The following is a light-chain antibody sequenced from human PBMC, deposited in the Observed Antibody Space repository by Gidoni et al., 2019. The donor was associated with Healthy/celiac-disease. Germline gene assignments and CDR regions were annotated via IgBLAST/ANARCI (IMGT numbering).Light chain of an antibody. CDR2: EDN. J-gene: IGLJ2*01. Sequence: NFMLTQPHSVSESPGKTVTISCTRSSGSIASNYVQWYQQRPGSSPTTVIYEDNQRPSGVPDRVSGSIDGSSNSASLTISGLKTEDEADYYCQSYDSSNVVFGGGTKLTVL. V-gene: IGLV6-57*01. CDR3: QSYDSSNVV. CDR1: SGSIASNY.